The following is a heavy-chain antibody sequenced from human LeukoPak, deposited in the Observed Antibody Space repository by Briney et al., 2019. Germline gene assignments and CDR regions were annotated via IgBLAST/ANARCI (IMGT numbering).Heavy chain of an antibody. CDR2: FDPEDGET. V-gene: IGHV1-24*01. CDR1: GYTLTELS. D-gene: IGHD3-10*01. CDR3: ATGFTMVRGVIAYFDY. J-gene: IGHJ4*02. Sequence: ASVKVSCKVSGYTLTELSMHWVRQAPGKGREWMGGFDPEDGETIYAQKFQGRVTMTEDTSTDTAYMELSSLRSEDTAVYYCATGFTMVRGVIAYFDYWGQGTLVTVSS.